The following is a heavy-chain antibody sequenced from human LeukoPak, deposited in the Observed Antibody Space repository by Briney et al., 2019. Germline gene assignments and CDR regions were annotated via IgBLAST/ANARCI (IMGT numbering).Heavy chain of an antibody. V-gene: IGHV3-53*01. D-gene: IGHD2-15*01. CDR1: GLTASSNY. CDR2: IYSGGSQ. J-gene: IGHJ4*02. CDR3: ARDRRYCSGDSCYSGVDY. Sequence: PGGSLRLSCAASGLTASSNYMTWVRQAPGKGLEWVSVIYSGGSQYYADSVKGRFSISRDNSKNTVYLQMNGLRAEDTAVYYCARDRRYCSGDSCYSGVDYWGQGTLVTVSS.